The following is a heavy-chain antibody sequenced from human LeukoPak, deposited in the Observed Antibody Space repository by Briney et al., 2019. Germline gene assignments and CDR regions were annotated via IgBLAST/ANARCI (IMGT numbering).Heavy chain of an antibody. J-gene: IGHJ1*01. D-gene: IGHD2-21*01. Sequence: PGGSLRLSCAASGFTFGTNSMSWVRQSPGKGLEWVSVIYSGGSTYYADSVNGRFTISRDNSRSTLLLQMNSLRAEDTALYYCASAREYCGSAECYEYFQHWGQGTLVTVSS. CDR1: GFTFGTNS. CDR2: IYSGGST. V-gene: IGHV3-53*01. CDR3: ASAREYCGSAECYEYFQH.